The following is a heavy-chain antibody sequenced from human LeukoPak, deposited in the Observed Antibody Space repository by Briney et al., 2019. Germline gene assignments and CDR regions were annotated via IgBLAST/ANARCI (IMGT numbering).Heavy chain of an antibody. CDR2: IIPIFGIA. Sequence: ASVKVSCKASGGTFSSYAISWVRQAPGQGLEWMGRIIPIFGIANYAQKFQGRVTITADKSTSTAYMELSSLRSEDTAVYYCAGESPVLRFLEWSPSDWFDPWGQGTLVTVSS. V-gene: IGHV1-69*04. CDR1: GGTFSSYA. J-gene: IGHJ5*02. D-gene: IGHD3-3*01. CDR3: AGESPVLRFLEWSPSDWFDP.